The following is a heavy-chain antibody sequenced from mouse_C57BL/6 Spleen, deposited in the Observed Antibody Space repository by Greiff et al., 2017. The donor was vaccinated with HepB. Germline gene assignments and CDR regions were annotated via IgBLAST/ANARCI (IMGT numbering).Heavy chain of an antibody. CDR3: ARDYYGSRGFWFAY. D-gene: IGHD1-1*01. CDR1: GYTFTSYW. V-gene: IGHV1-64*01. J-gene: IGHJ3*01. Sequence: QVQLKQPGAELVKPGASVKLSCKASGYTFTSYWMHWVKQRPGQGLEWIGMIHPNSGSTNYNEKFKSKATLTVDKSSSTAYMQLSSLTSEDSAVYYCARDYYGSRGFWFAYWGQGTLVTVSA. CDR2: IHPNSGST.